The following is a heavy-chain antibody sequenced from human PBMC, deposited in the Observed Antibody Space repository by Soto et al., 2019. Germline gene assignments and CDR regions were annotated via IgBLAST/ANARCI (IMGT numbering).Heavy chain of an antibody. CDR2: ISYDGSNK. CDR3: ANDSGYSSGWYGDY. V-gene: IGHV3-30*18. CDR1: GFTFSSYG. D-gene: IGHD6-19*01. Sequence: QVQLVESGGGVVQPGRSLRLSCAASGFTFSSYGMHWVRQAPGKGLEWVAVISYDGSNKYYADSVKGRFTISRDNSKNTLYLQMNSLRAEDTAVYYCANDSGYSSGWYGDYWGQGTLVTVSS. J-gene: IGHJ4*02.